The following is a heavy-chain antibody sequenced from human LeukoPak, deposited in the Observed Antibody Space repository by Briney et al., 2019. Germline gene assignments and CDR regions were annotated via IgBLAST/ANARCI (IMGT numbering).Heavy chain of an antibody. CDR2: ISYDGSNK. D-gene: IGHD6-6*01. J-gene: IGHJ4*02. CDR3: AKDKPEYSSSAYYFDY. Sequence: GGSLRLSCAASGFTFSSYAMHWVRQAPGKGLEWVAVISYDGSNKYYADSVKGRFTISRDNSKNTLYLQMNSLRAEDTAVYYCAKDKPEYSSSAYYFDYWGQGTLVTVSS. CDR1: GFTFSSYA. V-gene: IGHV3-30-3*01.